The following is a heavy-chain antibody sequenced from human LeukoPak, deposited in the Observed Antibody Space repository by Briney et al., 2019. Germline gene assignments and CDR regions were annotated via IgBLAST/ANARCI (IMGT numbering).Heavy chain of an antibody. CDR2: INHSGST. J-gene: IGHJ6*03. CDR3: ARKGPSVRYYYYYMDV. D-gene: IGHD3-10*01. Sequence: SETLSLTCAVYGGSFSGYYWSWIRQPPGKGLEWIGEINHSGSTNYNQSLKSRVTISVDTSKNQFSLKLSSVTAADTAVYYCARKGPSVRYYYYYMDVWGKGTTVTVSS. V-gene: IGHV4-34*01. CDR1: GGSFSGYY.